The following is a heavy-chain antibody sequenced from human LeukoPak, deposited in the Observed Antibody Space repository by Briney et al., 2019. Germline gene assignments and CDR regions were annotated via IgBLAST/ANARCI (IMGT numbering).Heavy chain of an antibody. CDR3: ARGVVSPY. V-gene: IGHV3-23*01. Sequence: TGGSLRLSCAASGFTFSSSAMSWVRQAPGKGLEWVSAISNNGGYTYYADSVQGRFTISRDNSKNTLYLQMNSLRAEDTAVYYCARGVVSPYWGQGTLVTVSS. CDR1: GFTFSSSA. D-gene: IGHD2-2*01. CDR2: ISNNGGYT. J-gene: IGHJ4*02.